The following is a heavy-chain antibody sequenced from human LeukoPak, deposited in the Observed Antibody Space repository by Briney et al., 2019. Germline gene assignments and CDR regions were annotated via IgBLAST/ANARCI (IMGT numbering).Heavy chain of an antibody. V-gene: IGHV3-48*01. Sequence: GGSLRLSCAASGFNFSIYSMNWVRQAPGKGLEWVSYMTRSSTTIYYADSVKGRFTISRDNAKNSLYLQMNSLRVEPPAIPYCAGGDYNSNGFDHWGQGTLVTASS. D-gene: IGHD1-20*01. CDR3: AGGDYNSNGFDH. CDR1: GFNFSIYS. J-gene: IGHJ5*02. CDR2: MTRSSTTI.